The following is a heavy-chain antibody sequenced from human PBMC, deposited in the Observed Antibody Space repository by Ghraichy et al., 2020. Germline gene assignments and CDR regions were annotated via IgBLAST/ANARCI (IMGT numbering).Heavy chain of an antibody. CDR1: GFRFSDYY. CDR3: ARVYATLYGMDV. V-gene: IGHV3-11*01. CDR2: ISSSGITI. Sequence: GGSPRLSCAASGFRFSDYYMSWIRQAPGKGLEWVSYISSSGITIYYADSVKGRFTSSRDYAKKTLYLQMNSLRAEDTAVYFCARVYATLYGMDVWGQGTTVTVSS. D-gene: IGHD2-8*01. J-gene: IGHJ6*02.